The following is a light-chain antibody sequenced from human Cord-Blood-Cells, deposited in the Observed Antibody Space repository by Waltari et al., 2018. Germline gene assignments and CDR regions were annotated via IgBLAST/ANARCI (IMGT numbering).Light chain of an antibody. CDR1: SSDVGGYNY. CDR2: DVS. V-gene: IGLV2-14*01. J-gene: IGLJ2*01. Sequence: QPALTQPASVSGSPGQSITISCTGTSSDVGGYNYVSWYQQHPGKAPKLMIYDVSNRPSGVSNRFSGSKSGNTASLIISGLQAEDEADYYCSSYTSSSTLYVVFGGGTKLTVL. CDR3: SSYTSSSTLYVV.